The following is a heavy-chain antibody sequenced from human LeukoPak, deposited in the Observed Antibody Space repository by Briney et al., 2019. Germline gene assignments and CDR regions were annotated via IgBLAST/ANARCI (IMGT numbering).Heavy chain of an antibody. CDR1: GGSISSYH. V-gene: IGHV4-59*01. Sequence: PSETLSLTCTVSGGSISSYHWSWIRQPPGKGLEWIGYIYYSGSTNYNPSLKSRVTISVDTSKNQFSLKLSSVTAADTAVYYCARDVYGYCSSTSCYGWFDPWGQGTLVTVSS. CDR3: ARDVYGYCSSTSCYGWFDP. J-gene: IGHJ5*02. D-gene: IGHD2-2*03. CDR2: IYYSGST.